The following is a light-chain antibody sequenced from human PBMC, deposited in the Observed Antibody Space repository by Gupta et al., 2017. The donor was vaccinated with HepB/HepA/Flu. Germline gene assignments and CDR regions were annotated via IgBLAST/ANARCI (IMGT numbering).Light chain of an antibody. V-gene: IGKV1-27*01. CDR3: QNKNSSPGT. J-gene: IGKJ1*01. Sequence: DIQMTHSPSSLSASVGDRVTITCRASQGISNYLAWYQQKPGKVPKLLIYAASPVKSGVPSRFSGSGSGTDFTLTISSRQPEDVATYYCQNKNSSPGTFGQGTKVEIK. CDR1: QGISNY. CDR2: AAS.